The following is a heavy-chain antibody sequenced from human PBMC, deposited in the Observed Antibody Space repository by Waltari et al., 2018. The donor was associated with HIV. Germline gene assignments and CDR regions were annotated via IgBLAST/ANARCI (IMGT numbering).Heavy chain of an antibody. CDR3: ARDSYYYDSSGFFPDF. CDR2: INLNSGDT. D-gene: IGHD3-22*01. Sequence: QVQLVQSGAEVKKTGASVKVSCKASGYTFTHYYMPWVRQAPGQGLEWMGRINLNSGDTNYGQKFQGRVTMTRDTSISTAYMELSRLRSDDTAVYYCARDSYYYDSSGFFPDFWGQGTLVTVSS. CDR1: GYTFTHYY. V-gene: IGHV1-2*06. J-gene: IGHJ4*02.